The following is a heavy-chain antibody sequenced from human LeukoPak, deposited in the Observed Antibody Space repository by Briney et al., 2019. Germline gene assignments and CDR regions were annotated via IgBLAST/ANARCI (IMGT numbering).Heavy chain of an antibody. D-gene: IGHD5-18*01. Sequence: ASVKVSCKASGYTFTVYYMHWVRQAPGQGLEWMGRINPNSGGTNYAQKFQGRVTMTRDTSISTAYMELSRLRSDDTAVYYCARDRGYSYGRYYFDYWGQGTLVTVSS. J-gene: IGHJ4*02. V-gene: IGHV1-2*06. CDR1: GYTFTVYY. CDR2: INPNSGGT. CDR3: ARDRGYSYGRYYFDY.